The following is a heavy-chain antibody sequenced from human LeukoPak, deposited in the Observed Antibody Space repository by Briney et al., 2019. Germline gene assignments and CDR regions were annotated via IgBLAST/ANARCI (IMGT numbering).Heavy chain of an antibody. D-gene: IGHD6-19*01. CDR1: GFTFSSYS. J-gene: IGHJ4*02. Sequence: GGSLRLSCAASGFTFSSYSMNWVRQAPGKGLEWVSSISSSSSYIYYADSVKGRFTISRDNAKNSLYLQMNSLRAEDTAVYYCARDSSGRYVGVGSDYWGQGSLVTVSS. CDR2: ISSSSSYI. CDR3: ARDSSGRYVGVGSDY. V-gene: IGHV3-21*01.